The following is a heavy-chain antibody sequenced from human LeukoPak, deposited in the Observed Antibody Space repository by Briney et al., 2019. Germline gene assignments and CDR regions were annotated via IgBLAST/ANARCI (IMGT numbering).Heavy chain of an antibody. J-gene: IGHJ4*02. V-gene: IGHV1-69*04. CDR2: IIPILGTA. CDR3: ARGHYDSSGYYPFDY. D-gene: IGHD3-22*01. CDR1: GGTFSSYA. Sequence: ASVKVSRKASGGTFSSYAISWVRQAPGQGLEWMGRIIPILGTANYAQKFQGRVTITADKSTSTAYMELSSLRSEDTAVYYCARGHYDSSGYYPFDYWGQGTLVTVSS.